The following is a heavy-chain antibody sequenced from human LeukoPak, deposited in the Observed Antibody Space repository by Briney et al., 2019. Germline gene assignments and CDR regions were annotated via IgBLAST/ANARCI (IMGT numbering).Heavy chain of an antibody. V-gene: IGHV4-30-4*08. CDR3: ARVLGYCSSTSCPLPHAFGI. Sequence: SETLSLTCTVSGGSISSGDYYWSWIRQPPGKGLEWIGYIYYSGSTYYNPSLKSRVTISVDTSKNQFSLKLSSVTAADTAVYYCARVLGYCSSTSCPLPHAFGIWGQGTMVTVSS. CDR2: IYYSGST. CDR1: GGSISSGDYY. J-gene: IGHJ3*02. D-gene: IGHD2-2*01.